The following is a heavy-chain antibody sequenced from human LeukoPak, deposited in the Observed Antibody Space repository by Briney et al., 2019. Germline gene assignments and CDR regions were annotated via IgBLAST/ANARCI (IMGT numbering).Heavy chain of an antibody. V-gene: IGHV3-30*18. J-gene: IGHJ4*02. D-gene: IGHD1-26*01. Sequence: GGSLRLSCAASGFTFSSYGMHWVRQAPGKGLEWVAVISYDGSNKYYADSVKGRFTISRDNSKNTLYLQMNSLRAEDTAVYYCAKDRLAQYSGSYLDYWGQGTLVTVSS. CDR1: GFTFSSYG. CDR3: AKDRLAQYSGSYLDY. CDR2: ISYDGSNK.